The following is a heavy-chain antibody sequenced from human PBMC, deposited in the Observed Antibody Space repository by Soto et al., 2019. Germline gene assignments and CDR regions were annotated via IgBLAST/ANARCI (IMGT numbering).Heavy chain of an antibody. D-gene: IGHD6-13*01. CDR3: AKAIAAAGPEDNWFDP. V-gene: IGHV3-23*01. CDR2: ISGSGGST. CDR1: GFTFSSYA. Sequence: GGSLRLSCAASGFTFSSYAMSWVRQAPGKGLEWVSAISGSGGSTYYADSVKGRFTISRDNSKNTLYLQMNSLRAEDTAVYYCAKAIAAAGPEDNWFDPWGQGTLVTVSS. J-gene: IGHJ5*02.